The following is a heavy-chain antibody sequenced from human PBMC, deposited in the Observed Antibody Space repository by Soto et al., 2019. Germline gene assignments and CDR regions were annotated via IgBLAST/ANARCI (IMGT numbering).Heavy chain of an antibody. V-gene: IGHV3-7*03. CDR3: ARARGVDS. CDR1: GFTFGNHW. D-gene: IGHD3-16*01. J-gene: IGHJ5*01. Sequence: LRLSCAGSGFTFGNHWMNWVSQAPGKGLEWVANIKADGSEKYYVDSVKGRFTISRDNAKNSWYLQMNSLRAEDTAVYYCARARGVDSWGQGTLVNVSS. CDR2: IKADGSEK.